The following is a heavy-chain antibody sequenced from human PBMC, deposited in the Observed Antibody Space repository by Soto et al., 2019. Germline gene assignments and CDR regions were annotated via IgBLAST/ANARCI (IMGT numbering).Heavy chain of an antibody. CDR2: IYYSGST. Sequence: SETLSLTSTVSGGSIISSSSYWGWIRQPPAAGLECIGSIYYSGSTYYNPSLKSRVTISVDTSKDQFSLKLSSVTAADTAVYYCARLEGPTVTTPRYYYYCCTDVWGKGTTVTVSS. J-gene: IGHJ6*03. V-gene: IGHV4-39*01. D-gene: IGHD4-4*01. CDR3: ARLEGPTVTTPRYYYYCCTDV. CDR1: GGSIISSSSY.